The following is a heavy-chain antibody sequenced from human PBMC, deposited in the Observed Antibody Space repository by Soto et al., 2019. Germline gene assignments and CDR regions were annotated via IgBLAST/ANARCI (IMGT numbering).Heavy chain of an antibody. CDR2: IIPIFGTA. CDR3: ARGDDFWPYYYMDV. Sequence: ASVKLSCKASGCTFSSYAISCVRQAPGQGLEWMGGIIPIFGTANYAQKFQGRVTMTRNTSISTAYMELSSLRSEDTAVYYCARGDDFWPYYYMDVWGKGTTVTVSS. V-gene: IGHV1-69*05. D-gene: IGHD3-3*01. CDR1: GCTFSSYA. J-gene: IGHJ6*03.